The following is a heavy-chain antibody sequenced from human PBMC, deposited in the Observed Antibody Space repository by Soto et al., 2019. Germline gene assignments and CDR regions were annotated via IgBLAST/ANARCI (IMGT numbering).Heavy chain of an antibody. CDR2: IYHTGST. CDR1: SVSISSNHW. CDR3: ARRLILTGPEV. V-gene: IGHV4-4*02. J-gene: IGHJ6*02. Sequence: SETLSLTCTVSSVSISSNHWWSWVRQSPGKGLEWIGEIYHTGSTNYNPSFTSRVTISVDQSKNQFSLKLHSLTAADTAVYDCARRLILTGPEVWGQGTTVTVSS. D-gene: IGHD3-9*01.